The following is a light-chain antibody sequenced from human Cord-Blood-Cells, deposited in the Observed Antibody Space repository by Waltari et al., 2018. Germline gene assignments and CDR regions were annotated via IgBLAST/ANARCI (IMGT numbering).Light chain of an antibody. CDR3: CSYAGSSYVV. J-gene: IGLJ2*01. CDR2: DVS. V-gene: IGLV2-11*01. CDR1: SSDVGGYNY. Sequence: QSALTQPRSVSGSPGQSVTISCTGTSSDVGGYNYVSWYQQHPGKAPKLMIYDVSKRPSGVPDRFSGSKSGNTASLTISGLQAEDEAEYYCCSYAGSSYVVFGGGTKLTVL.